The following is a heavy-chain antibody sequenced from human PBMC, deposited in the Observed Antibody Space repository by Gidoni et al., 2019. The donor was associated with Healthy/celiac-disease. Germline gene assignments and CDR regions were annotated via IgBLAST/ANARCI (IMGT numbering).Heavy chain of an antibody. V-gene: IGHV3-21*01. CDR2: ISSSSSYI. Sequence: EVQLVESGGGLVKPGGSLRLSCAASGFTFSSYSMNWVRQAPGKGLEWVSSISSSSSYIYYADSVKGRFTISRDNAKNSLYLQMNSLRAEDTAVYYCARDQISPHLLHGAFDIWGQGTMVTVSS. CDR1: GFTFSSYS. CDR3: ARDQISPHLLHGAFDI. D-gene: IGHD3-22*01. J-gene: IGHJ3*02.